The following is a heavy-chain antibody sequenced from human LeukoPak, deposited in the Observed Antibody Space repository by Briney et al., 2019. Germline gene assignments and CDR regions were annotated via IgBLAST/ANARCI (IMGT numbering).Heavy chain of an antibody. V-gene: IGHV1-69*04. J-gene: IGHJ4*02. D-gene: IGHD2-2*01. Sequence: SVKVSSKASGGTFSSYAISWVRQAPGQGLEWMGRIIPVLGIANYAQKFQGRVTITADKSTSTAYMELSSLRSEDTAVYYCARAALSSCSSTSCTDYWGQGTLVTVSS. CDR1: GGTFSSYA. CDR3: ARAALSSCSSTSCTDY. CDR2: IIPVLGIA.